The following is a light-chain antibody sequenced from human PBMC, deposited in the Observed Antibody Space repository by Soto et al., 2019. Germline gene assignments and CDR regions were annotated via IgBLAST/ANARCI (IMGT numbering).Light chain of an antibody. V-gene: IGKV3-20*01. CDR3: HHYANSSRT. J-gene: IGKJ1*01. CDR1: QSVSSSY. CDR2: AAS. Sequence: EIVLTQSPGTLSLSPGEGATLSCRASQSVSSSYLGWYQQKPGQAPRLLIYAASSRATGIPNRFSGSGSGTDFTLSISRLEPEDFAVYYCHHYANSSRTFGQGTKVDSK.